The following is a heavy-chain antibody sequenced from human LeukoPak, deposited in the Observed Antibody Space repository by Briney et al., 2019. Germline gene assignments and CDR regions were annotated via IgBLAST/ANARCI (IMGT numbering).Heavy chain of an antibody. J-gene: IGHJ5*02. D-gene: IGHD3-22*01. V-gene: IGHV4-34*01. Sequence: SETLSLTCAVYGGSFSGYYWSWIRQPPGKGLEWIGEINHSGSTNYNPSLKSRVTISVDTSKNQFSLKLSSVTAADTAVYYCVRDWAPPVSVIVDNWFDPWGQGTLVTVSS. CDR3: VRDWAPPVSVIVDNWFDP. CDR2: INHSGST. CDR1: GGSFSGYY.